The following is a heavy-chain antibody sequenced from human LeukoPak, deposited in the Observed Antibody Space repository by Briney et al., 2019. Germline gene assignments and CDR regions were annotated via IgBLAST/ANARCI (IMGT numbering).Heavy chain of an antibody. V-gene: IGHV1-69*08. J-gene: IGHJ4*02. CDR1: GGTFSSYT. D-gene: IGHD3-22*01. CDR2: IIPILGTA. Sequence: SVKVSCKGSGGTFSSYTISWVRQAPGQGPEWMGRIIPILGTANYAQKFHARVTITADKSTSTAYMELSSLRSEDTAVYYCARGLVVVPEYFDYWGQGTLVTVSS. CDR3: ARGLVVVPEYFDY.